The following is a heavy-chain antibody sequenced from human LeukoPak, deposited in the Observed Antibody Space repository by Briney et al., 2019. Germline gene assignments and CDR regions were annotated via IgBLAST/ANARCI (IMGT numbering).Heavy chain of an antibody. Sequence: PSQTLSLTCTVSGDSINSDDYYWSWIRQPPGKGLEWIGYIYYSGSTNYNPSLKSRVTISVDTSKNQFSLKLSSVTAADTAVYYCASSGYSSGWYKVGYWGQGTLVTVSS. V-gene: IGHV4-61*08. CDR1: GDSINSDDYY. CDR3: ASSGYSSGWYKVGY. J-gene: IGHJ4*02. D-gene: IGHD6-19*01. CDR2: IYYSGST.